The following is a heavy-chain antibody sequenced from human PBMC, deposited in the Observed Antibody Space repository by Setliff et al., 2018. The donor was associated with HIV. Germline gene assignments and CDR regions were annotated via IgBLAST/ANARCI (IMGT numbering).Heavy chain of an antibody. CDR3: ARAFDVLTGYFDC. CDR1: GYTFTDYY. D-gene: IGHD3-9*01. Sequence: ASVKVSCKASGYTFTDYYIHWVRQAPGQGLEWMGWINPQSGGTTYAQKFQGRVTVTRDTSISTAYMELRSLRSDDTAVYYCARAFDVLTGYFDCWGQGTLVTVSS. J-gene: IGHJ4*02. V-gene: IGHV1-2*02. CDR2: INPQSGGT.